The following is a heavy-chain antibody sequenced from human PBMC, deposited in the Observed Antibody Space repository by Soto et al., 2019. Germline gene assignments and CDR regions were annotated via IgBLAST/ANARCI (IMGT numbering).Heavy chain of an antibody. D-gene: IGHD1-26*01. CDR1: GFTFSSYA. CDR2: ISGSGGST. CDR3: ASRGSGSYSDY. Sequence: EVQLLESGGGLVQPGGSLRLSCAASGFTFSSYAMRWVRQAPVKGLEWVSAISGSGGSTYYADSAKGRFTISRDNSKNTLSLHMNSLSAAATAVYYCASRGSGSYSDYWGQGTLVTVSS. V-gene: IGHV3-23*01. J-gene: IGHJ4*02.